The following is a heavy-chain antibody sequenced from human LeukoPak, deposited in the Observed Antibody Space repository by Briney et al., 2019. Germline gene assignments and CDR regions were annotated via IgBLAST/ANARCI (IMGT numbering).Heavy chain of an antibody. J-gene: IGHJ4*02. CDR2: ISSSSSCI. V-gene: IGHV3-21*01. CDR1: GFTFSSYS. Sequence: GGSLRLSCAASGFTFSSYSMNWVRQAPGKGLEWVSSISSSSSCIYYADSVKGRFTISRDNVKNSLYLQMNSLRAEDTAVYYCASWEWFLSHYWGQGTLVTVSS. D-gene: IGHD3-3*01. CDR3: ASWEWFLSHY.